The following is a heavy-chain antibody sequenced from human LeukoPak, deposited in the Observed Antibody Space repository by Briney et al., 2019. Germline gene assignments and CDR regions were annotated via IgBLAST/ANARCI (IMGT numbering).Heavy chain of an antibody. J-gene: IGHJ5*02. D-gene: IGHD6-13*01. CDR1: GGSISSDY. V-gene: IGHV4-59*12. CDR3: ARSGRYSSSMVRFDP. Sequence: SETLSLTCTVSGGSISSDYWSWIRQPPGKGLEWIGYMSYSGNIDYNPSPSLKSRVTISIDTSKTQFSLKLRSVTAADTAVYYCARSGRYSSSMVRFDPWGQGTLVTVSS. CDR2: MSYSGNI.